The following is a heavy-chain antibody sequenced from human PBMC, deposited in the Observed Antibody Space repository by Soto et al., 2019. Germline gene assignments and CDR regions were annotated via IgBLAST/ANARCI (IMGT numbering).Heavy chain of an antibody. Sequence: SETLSLTCTVSGGSISSYYWSWIRQPPGKGLEWIGYIYYSGITNYNPSLKSRFTLSVDTSKNQFSLKLSSVTAADTAVYYCARGVGSSSWLNWFDPWGQGTLVTVSS. CDR3: ARGVGSSSWLNWFDP. J-gene: IGHJ5*02. D-gene: IGHD6-13*01. CDR1: GGSISSYY. CDR2: IYYSGIT. V-gene: IGHV4-59*12.